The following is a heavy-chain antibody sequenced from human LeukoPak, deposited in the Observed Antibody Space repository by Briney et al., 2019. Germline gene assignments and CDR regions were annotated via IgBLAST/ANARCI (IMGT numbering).Heavy chain of an antibody. J-gene: IGHJ3*02. V-gene: IGHV3-30*05. CDR1: GFTFSRYG. D-gene: IGHD6-19*01. CDR2: ISFDGTKK. CDR3: AKDYSSGWYDALDI. Sequence: GGSLRLSCAASGFTFSRYGMHWVRQAPGKGLEWVAVISFDGTKKYYTDSLKGRFTISRDNSKNTLYLQMSSLRPEDTAVYYCAKDYSSGWYDALDIWGQGTVVTVSS.